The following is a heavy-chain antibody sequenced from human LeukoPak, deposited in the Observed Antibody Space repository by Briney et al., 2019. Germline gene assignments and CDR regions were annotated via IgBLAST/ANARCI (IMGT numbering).Heavy chain of an antibody. V-gene: IGHV3-9*01. CDR2: ISWNSGSI. CDR1: GFTFSSYG. J-gene: IGHJ4*02. CDR3: AKVNSRVVVPAAIDY. D-gene: IGHD2-2*01. Sequence: GGSLRLSCAASGFTFSSYGMHWVRQAPGKGLEWVSGISWNSGSIGYADSVKGRFTISRDNAKNSLYLQMNSLRAEDTALYYCAKVNSRVVVPAAIDYWGQGTLVTVSS.